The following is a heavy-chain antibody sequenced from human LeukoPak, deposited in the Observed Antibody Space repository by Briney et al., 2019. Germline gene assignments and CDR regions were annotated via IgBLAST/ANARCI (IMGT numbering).Heavy chain of an antibody. CDR3: ARGHASCAFEI. V-gene: IGHV4-34*01. CDR2: INHSGST. CDR1: GGSFSGYY. J-gene: IGHJ3*02. D-gene: IGHD1-1*01. Sequence: SETLSLTCAVYGGSFSGYYWSWIRQPPGKGLEWIGEINHSGSTNYNPSLKSRVTISVDTSKNQFSLKLSSVTAADTAVYYCARGHASCAFEIWGQGTMVTVSS.